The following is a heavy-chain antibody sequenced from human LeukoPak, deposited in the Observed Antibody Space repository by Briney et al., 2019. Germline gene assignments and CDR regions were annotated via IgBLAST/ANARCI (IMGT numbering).Heavy chain of an antibody. J-gene: IGHJ4*02. CDR1: GFSFSYYV. V-gene: IGHV3-30-3*01. Sequence: GGSLRLSCTGSGFSFSYYVMHWVRQAPGKGLEWVALIGANGDEKYYADSVKGRFTISRDNSKNTLYLQMNSLRAEDTAVYCCASTRYSSSSPLSDFDYWGQGTLVTVSS. CDR3: ASTRYSSSSPLSDFDY. CDR2: IGANGDEK. D-gene: IGHD6-6*01.